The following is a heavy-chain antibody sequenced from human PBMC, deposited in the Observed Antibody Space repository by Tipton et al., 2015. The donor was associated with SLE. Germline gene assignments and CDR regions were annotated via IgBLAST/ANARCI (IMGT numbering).Heavy chain of an antibody. CDR1: GGSISSSSYY. J-gene: IGHJ3*02. Sequence: TLSLTCTVSGGSISSSSYYWGWIRQPPGKGLEWIGYIYTSGSTNYNPSLKSRVTISVDTSKNQFSLKLSSVTAADTAVYYCARDRPRLRFKSGAFDIWGQGTMVTVSS. V-gene: IGHV4-61*05. CDR3: ARDRPRLRFKSGAFDI. D-gene: IGHD4-17*01. CDR2: IYTSGST.